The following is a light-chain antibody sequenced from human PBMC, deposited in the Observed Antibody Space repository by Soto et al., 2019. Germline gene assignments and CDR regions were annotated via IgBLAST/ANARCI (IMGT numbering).Light chain of an antibody. CDR2: DVS. CDR1: SSDVGGYNY. J-gene: IGLJ2*01. Sequence: QSALTQPASVSGSPGQSITISCTGTSSDVGGYNYVSWYQQHPGKAPKVMIYDVSNRPSGVSNRFSGSKSGNTASLTISGLQAEDEADYYCSSYTISGTRVLGGGTKVTVL. CDR3: SSYTISGTRV. V-gene: IGLV2-14*01.